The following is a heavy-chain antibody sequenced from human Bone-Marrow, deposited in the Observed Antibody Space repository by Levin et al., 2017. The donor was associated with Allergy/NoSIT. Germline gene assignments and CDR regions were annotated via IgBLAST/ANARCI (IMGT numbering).Heavy chain of an antibody. Sequence: GGSLRLSCAAPGLTFSHHAMSWVRQAPGKGLEWISAISANGGSTYHADSVRGRFTISRDNSKDRLYLQMNSLRADDTALYYCGACRNTVCTATDYWGQGTLVTVSS. CDR3: GACRNTVCTATDY. D-gene: IGHD2-8*01. CDR1: GLTFSHHA. CDR2: ISANGGST. V-gene: IGHV3-23*01. J-gene: IGHJ4*02.